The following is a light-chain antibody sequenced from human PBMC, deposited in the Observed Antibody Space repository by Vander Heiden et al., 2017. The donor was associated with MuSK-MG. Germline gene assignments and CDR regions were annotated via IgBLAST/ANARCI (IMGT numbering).Light chain of an antibody. CDR1: QGIINS. CDR3: QQDYSTPLT. V-gene: IGKV1-NL1*01. J-gene: IGKJ2*01. Sequence: DLHVTLSPSSLSASVGDRVTITCRASQGIINSLAWYQQKPGKAPKLLLYAASRLESGVPSRFSGSGSGTDYTLTISSLQPEDFATYFCQQDYSTPLTFGPGTKVEIK. CDR2: AAS.